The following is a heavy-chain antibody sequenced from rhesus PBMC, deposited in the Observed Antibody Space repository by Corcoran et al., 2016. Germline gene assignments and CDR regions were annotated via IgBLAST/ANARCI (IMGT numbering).Heavy chain of an antibody. CDR2: IYVNGASP. V-gene: IGHV4S7*01. J-gene: IGHJ4*01. D-gene: IGHD1-1*01. Sequence: QVQLQESGPGLVKPSETLSLTCAVSGGSISGGYDWGWIRQHPGKGLEWIGNIYVNGASPYYNPSLKSRVTISTDTSKNQFSLKLSSGTAADAAVYSCASTGTMDYWGQGVLVTVSS. CDR3: ASTGTMDY. CDR1: GGSISGGYD.